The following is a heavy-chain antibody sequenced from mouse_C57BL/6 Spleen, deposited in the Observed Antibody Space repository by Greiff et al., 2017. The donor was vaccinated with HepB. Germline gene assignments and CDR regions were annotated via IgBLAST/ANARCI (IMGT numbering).Heavy chain of an antibody. V-gene: IGHV1-22*01. CDR2: INPNNGGT. D-gene: IGHD1-1*01. CDR1: GYTFTDYN. J-gene: IGHJ1*03. Sequence: EVQLQESGPELVKPGASVKMSCKASGYTFTDYNMHWVKQSHGKSLEWIGYINPNNGGTSYNQKFKGKATLTVNKSSSTAYMELRSLTSEDSAVYYCARSGDSITTVDRGYFDVWGTGTTVTVSS. CDR3: ARSGDSITTVDRGYFDV.